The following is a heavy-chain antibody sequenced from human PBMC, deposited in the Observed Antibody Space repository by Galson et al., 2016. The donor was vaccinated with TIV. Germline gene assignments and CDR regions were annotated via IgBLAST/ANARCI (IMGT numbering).Heavy chain of an antibody. J-gene: IGHJ3*01. CDR1: GFTFNTYT. V-gene: IGHV3-23*01. CDR2: INVSGDRT. D-gene: IGHD3-10*01. CDR3: ARDRITYTLRGAFNL. Sequence: SCAASGFTFNTYTMGWVRQAPGKGLEWVSVINVSGDRTYYADSVKGRFTVSRDNSKNTLYLQMNKLRAEDTGIYYCARDRITYTLRGAFNLWGQGTWVTVSS.